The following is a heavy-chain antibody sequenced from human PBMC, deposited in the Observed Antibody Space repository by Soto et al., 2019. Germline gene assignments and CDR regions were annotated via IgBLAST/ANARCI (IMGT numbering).Heavy chain of an antibody. CDR2: INPDNGNT. CDR1: GYTFTDYA. D-gene: IGHD3-9*01. J-gene: IGHJ4*02. CDR3: ARASTVLRYFDWPKGTSDY. Sequence: QVQVVQSGAEVKKPGASVKVSCKASGYTFTDYAMHWVRHAPGQRLEWLGWINPDNGNTKYSQKFQGRVTITRDTSASTAYMELSSLRSEDTAVYYCARASTVLRYFDWPKGTSDYWGQGTLVTVSS. V-gene: IGHV1-3*01.